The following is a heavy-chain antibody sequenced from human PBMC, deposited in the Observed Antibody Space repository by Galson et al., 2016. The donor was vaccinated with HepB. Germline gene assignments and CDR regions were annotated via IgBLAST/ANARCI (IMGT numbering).Heavy chain of an antibody. Sequence: SETLSLTCTASSGSMISGYYWSWIRQPPGKRLEWIGFISYTGNTNYNPSLESRGTISVDTSKNQLSLRLISVTAADTAVYFCVRDGWGSSHFEYWGQGTLVTVSS. CDR3: VRDGWGSSHFEY. D-gene: IGHD3-10*01. CDR2: ISYTGNT. V-gene: IGHV4-59*01. CDR1: SGSMISGYY. J-gene: IGHJ4*02.